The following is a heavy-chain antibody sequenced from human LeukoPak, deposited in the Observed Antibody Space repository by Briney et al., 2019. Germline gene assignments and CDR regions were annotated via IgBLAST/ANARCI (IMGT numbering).Heavy chain of an antibody. CDR2: LGADGSGT. J-gene: IGHJ4*01. CDR1: GFTFSRYA. V-gene: IGHV3-74*01. D-gene: IGHD2-8*02. CDR3: ARDGFTGPRTAYLDH. Sequence: GGSLRLSCAASGFTFSRYAMHWVRQAPGKGLVWVSRLGADGSGTNYADSVKGRFTIPRDNAKNTVYLQMSSLRAEDTAVYYCARDGFTGPRTAYLDHWGQGTLVTVSS.